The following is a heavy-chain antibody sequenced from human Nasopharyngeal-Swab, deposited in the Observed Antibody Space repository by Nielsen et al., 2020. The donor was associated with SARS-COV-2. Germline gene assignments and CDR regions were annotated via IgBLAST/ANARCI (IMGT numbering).Heavy chain of an antibody. CDR3: AGVSWEGSYYYYYMDV. Sequence: WIRQPPGKGLEWIGYIYYSGSTYYNPSLKSRVTISVDTSKNQFSLKLSSVTAADTAVYYCAGVSWEGSYYYYYMDVWGKGTTVTVSS. J-gene: IGHJ6*03. D-gene: IGHD1-26*01. CDR2: IYYSGST. V-gene: IGHV4-31*02.